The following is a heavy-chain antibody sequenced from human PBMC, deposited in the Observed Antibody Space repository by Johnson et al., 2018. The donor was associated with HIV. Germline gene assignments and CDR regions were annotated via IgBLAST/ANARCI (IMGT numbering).Heavy chain of an antibody. CDR3: ARGIHRRNGDYDHVIDI. CDR2: INWNGGST. D-gene: IGHD4-17*01. Sequence: VQLVESGGGVVRPGGSLRLSCAASGFTFDDYGMSWVRQAPGKGLEWVSGINWNGGSTGYADSVKGRFTISRDNAKKSLYLQMNSLRAEDTALYYCARGIHRRNGDYDHVIDIWGQGTMVTVSS. CDR1: GFTFDDYG. J-gene: IGHJ3*02. V-gene: IGHV3-20*04.